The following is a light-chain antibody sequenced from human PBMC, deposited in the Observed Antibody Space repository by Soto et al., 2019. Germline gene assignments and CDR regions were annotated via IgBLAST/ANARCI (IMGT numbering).Light chain of an antibody. CDR3: CSYAGSILYV. CDR1: SSDVGSYNF. J-gene: IGLJ1*01. V-gene: IGLV2-23*02. CDR2: EVS. Sequence: QSALTQPASVSGSPGQSITISCTGTSSDVGSYNFVSWYQQHPGKAPKLMIYEVSKRPSGVSNRFSGSKSGNTASLTISGLQAEDEADYYCCSYAGSILYVFGTGTKVTVL.